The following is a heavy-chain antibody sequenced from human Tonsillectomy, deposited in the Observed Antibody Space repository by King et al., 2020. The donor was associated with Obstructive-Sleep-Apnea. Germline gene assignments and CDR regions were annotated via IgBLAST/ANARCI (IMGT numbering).Heavy chain of an antibody. V-gene: IGHV4-31*03. CDR2: ILYSGST. CDR3: ARAGSWETVPDFDY. Sequence: QLQESGPGLVKPSQTLSLTCTVSGGSISSGGYYWSCIRQHPGKGLEWIGYILYSGSTYYNPSLKSRVTISVDTSKNQFSLQLSSVTASDTAVYYCARAGSWETVPDFDYWGQGTLVTVSS. D-gene: IGHD1-26*01. J-gene: IGHJ4*02. CDR1: GGSISSGGYY.